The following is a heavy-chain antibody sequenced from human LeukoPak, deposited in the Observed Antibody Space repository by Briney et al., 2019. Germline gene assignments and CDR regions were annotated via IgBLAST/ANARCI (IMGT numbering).Heavy chain of an antibody. CDR3: ARRGAVATIDY. Sequence: SETLSLTCAVSGGSISSSNWWSWVRQPPGKGLEWIGYIYYSGSTYYNPSLKSRVTISVDTSKNQFSLKLSSVTAADTAVYYCARRGAVATIDYWGQGTLVTVSS. CDR2: IYYSGST. CDR1: GGSISSSNW. D-gene: IGHD5-12*01. J-gene: IGHJ4*02. V-gene: IGHV4-4*02.